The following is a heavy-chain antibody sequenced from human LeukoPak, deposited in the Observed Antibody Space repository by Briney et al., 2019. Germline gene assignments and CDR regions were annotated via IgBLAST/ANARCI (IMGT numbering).Heavy chain of an antibody. V-gene: IGHV3-30*07. CDR1: GFTFSSYA. J-gene: IGHJ4*02. CDR2: ISYDGSNK. Sequence: GGSLRLSCAASGFTFSSYAMHWVRQAPGKGLEWVAVISYDGSNKYYADSVKGRFTISRDNAKNTLYLQMNSLRAEDTAVYYCASASSHRIAAGGDYWGQGTLVTVSS. D-gene: IGHD6-13*01. CDR3: ASASSHRIAAGGDY.